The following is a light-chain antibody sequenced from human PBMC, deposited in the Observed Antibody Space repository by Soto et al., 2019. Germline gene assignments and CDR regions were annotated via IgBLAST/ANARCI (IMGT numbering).Light chain of an antibody. Sequence: DIVMTQSPLSLPVTPGEPASISCRSSQSLLHSSGRYYLDWYLQKPGQSPQLLIYLGSHRASGVPDRFSGSGSGTDFTLTISRVEAEDVGIYYCMQALQTPFTFGGGTRAEIK. V-gene: IGKV2-28*01. CDR3: MQALQTPFT. J-gene: IGKJ4*01. CDR2: LGS. CDR1: QSLLHSSGRYY.